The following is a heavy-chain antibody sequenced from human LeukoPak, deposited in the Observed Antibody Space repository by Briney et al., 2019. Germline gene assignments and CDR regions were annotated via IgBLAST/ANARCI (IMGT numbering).Heavy chain of an antibody. CDR3: ARAGSQTGYYYYMDV. Sequence: GGSLRLSCAASGFTFSSYSMNWVRQAPGKGLEWVSSISSSSSYIYYADSVKGRFTISRDNAKNSLYLQMNSLRAEDTAVYYCARAGSQTGYYYYMDVWGKGTTVTVSS. CDR1: GFTFSSYS. J-gene: IGHJ6*03. V-gene: IGHV3-21*01. CDR2: ISSSSSYI. D-gene: IGHD1-26*01.